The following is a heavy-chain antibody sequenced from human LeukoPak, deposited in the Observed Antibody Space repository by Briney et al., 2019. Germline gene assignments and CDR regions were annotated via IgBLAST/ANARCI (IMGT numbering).Heavy chain of an antibody. Sequence: VASVKVSCKASGYTFTSYYMHWVRQAPGQGLEWMGIINPSGGSTSYAQKFQGRVTMTRDMSTSTVYMELSSLRSEDTAVYYCARVVYSGYDFRGAMDVWGKGTTVTVSS. V-gene: IGHV1-46*01. J-gene: IGHJ6*03. D-gene: IGHD5-12*01. CDR2: INPSGGST. CDR3: ARVVYSGYDFRGAMDV. CDR1: GYTFTSYY.